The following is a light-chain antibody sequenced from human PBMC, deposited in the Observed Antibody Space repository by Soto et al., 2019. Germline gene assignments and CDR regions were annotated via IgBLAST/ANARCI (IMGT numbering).Light chain of an antibody. V-gene: IGKV3-11*01. CDR3: QQRDDLYT. J-gene: IGKJ2*01. CDR2: DGS. CDR1: HFVTNN. Sequence: EIVLTQSPDTLSLSTGERATLSCRASHFVTNNVAWYQQKPGQAPRLLISDGSNRASGIPASLVGSGSGTDFALTITGLQPEDFAVYSCQQRDDLYTFGQGTKLVSK.